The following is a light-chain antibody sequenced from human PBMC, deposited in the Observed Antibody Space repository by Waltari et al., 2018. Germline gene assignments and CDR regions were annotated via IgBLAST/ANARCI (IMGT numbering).Light chain of an antibody. CDR3: TSYSDNSASPYV. J-gene: IGLJ1*01. CDR1: TSDIGGYKH. V-gene: IGLV2-14*03. Sequence: QSALTQPASVSGSPGQSITMSCTGTTSDIGGYKHVSWYQQHLGKAPKVVIYDVNKRPSGVPNRFSASKSGNTASLTISGLQPEDEAEYYCTSYSDNSASPYVFGTGTKVTV. CDR2: DVN.